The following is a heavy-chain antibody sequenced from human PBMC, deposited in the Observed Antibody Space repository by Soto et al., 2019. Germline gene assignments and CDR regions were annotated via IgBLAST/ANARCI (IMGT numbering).Heavy chain of an antibody. J-gene: IGHJ4*02. D-gene: IGHD6-13*01. CDR3: ARVAPEYSSTPRRFDF. CDR1: GFTFGIYA. CDR2: ISGSGGSI. Sequence: GGSLRLPCAASGFTFGIYAMSWVRQAPGKGLEWVSSISGSGGSIYYAHSVKGRFTISRDKTKNTLDLQMNSLRAEDTAVYHCARVAPEYSSTPRRFDFWGQGTLVTVSS. V-gene: IGHV3-23*01.